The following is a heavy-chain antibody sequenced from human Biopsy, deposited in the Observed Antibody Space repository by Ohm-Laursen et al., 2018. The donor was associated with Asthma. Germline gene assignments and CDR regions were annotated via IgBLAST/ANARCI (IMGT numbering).Heavy chain of an antibody. CDR3: ARAQDYYDSRGYYRSFDY. CDR2: IYYSGST. Sequence: TLSLTWAVSGGSINSSTWWSWIRQHPGKGLEWIGFIYYSGSTYYNPSLKSRVSISIDTSKNQFSLKLSSVTAADTAVYYCARAQDYYDSRGYYRSFDYWGQGTLVTVSS. J-gene: IGHJ4*02. CDR1: GGSINSSTW. V-gene: IGHV4-31*11. D-gene: IGHD3-22*01.